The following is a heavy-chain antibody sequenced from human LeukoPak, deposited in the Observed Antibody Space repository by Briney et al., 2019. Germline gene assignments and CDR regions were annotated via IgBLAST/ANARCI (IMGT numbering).Heavy chain of an antibody. Sequence: PGGSLRLSCTTSGFTFSSYGMHWVRQAPGKGLEWVAFIRYDGSDKYYADSVKGRFTISRDNSKNTLYLQMNSLRAEDTVVYYCAKDYGPYCSSTSCYQARFGYWGQGTLVTVSS. CDR2: IRYDGSDK. J-gene: IGHJ4*02. V-gene: IGHV3-30*02. D-gene: IGHD2-2*01. CDR3: AKDYGPYCSSTSCYQARFGY. CDR1: GFTFSSYG.